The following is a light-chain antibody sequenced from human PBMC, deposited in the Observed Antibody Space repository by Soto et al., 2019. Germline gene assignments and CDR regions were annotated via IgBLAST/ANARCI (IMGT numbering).Light chain of an antibody. CDR3: QQRSNWPPYT. CDR2: DAS. V-gene: IGKV3-11*01. CDR1: QSVSSY. Sequence: EIVLTQSPATLSLSPGERATHSCRASQSVSSYLAWYQQKPGQAPRLLIYDASNRSTGIPARFSGSGSGTDFTLTISSLEPEDFAVYYCQQRSNWPPYTFGQGTKVDIK. J-gene: IGKJ2*01.